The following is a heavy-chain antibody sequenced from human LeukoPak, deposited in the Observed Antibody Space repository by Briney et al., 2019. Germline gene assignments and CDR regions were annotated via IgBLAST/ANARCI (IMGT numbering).Heavy chain of an antibody. Sequence: SQTLSLTCTVSGGSISSGGYYWSWIRQHPGKGLEWIGFIYYSGSTYYNPSLKSRVTFSVDTSKSQFSLKLSSVNAADTALYYCAGDDGDYARGAFDIWGQGTMVTVSS. CDR2: IYYSGST. J-gene: IGHJ3*02. CDR3: AGDDGDYARGAFDI. V-gene: IGHV4-31*03. CDR1: GGSISSGGYY. D-gene: IGHD4-17*01.